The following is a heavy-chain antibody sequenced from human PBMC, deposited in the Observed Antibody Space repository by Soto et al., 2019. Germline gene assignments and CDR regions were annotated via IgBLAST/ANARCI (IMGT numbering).Heavy chain of an antibody. CDR2: INPNSGDT. D-gene: IGHD1-26*01. J-gene: IGHJ6*02. CDR1: GYTFTGYY. Sequence: ASVKVSCKASGYTFTGYYVHWVRQAPGQGLEWMGWINPNSGDTYLAQRFQGRVTMNRDTSIGTAYMELRGLTSEDTAEYYCAKGGAIVAAGTRVYLYNAMDVWGQGTTVTVS. V-gene: IGHV1-2*02. CDR3: AKGGAIVAAGTRVYLYNAMDV.